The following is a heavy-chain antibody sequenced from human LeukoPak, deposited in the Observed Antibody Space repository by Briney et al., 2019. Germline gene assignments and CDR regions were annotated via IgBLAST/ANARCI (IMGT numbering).Heavy chain of an antibody. D-gene: IGHD2-8*02. CDR3: ARARLVRGPVTPLYYFDY. J-gene: IGHJ4*02. CDR1: GYTFTTYD. V-gene: IGHV1-8*01. CDR2: MNPNSANT. Sequence: ASVKVSCKASGYTFTTYDINWVRQATGQGLEWMGWMNPNSANTGYAQKFQGRVTITRNTSISTAYMELNSLRSDDTAVYYCARARLVRGPVTPLYYFDYWGQGVLVTVSS.